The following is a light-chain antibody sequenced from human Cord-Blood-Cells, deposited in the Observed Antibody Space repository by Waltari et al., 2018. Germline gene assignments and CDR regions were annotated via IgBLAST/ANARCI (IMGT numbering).Light chain of an antibody. V-gene: IGKV1-39*01. CDR1: QSISSY. CDR2: AAS. J-gene: IGKJ1*01. CDR3: QQSYSTPRT. Sequence: DIQMTQSPSSLSASVGDRVTITCRARQSISSYLNWYQQKPGKAPKLLIYAASSLQSGVPSRFSGSGSGTDVTLTISILQPEDFATYYCQQSYSTPRTLGQGTKVEIK.